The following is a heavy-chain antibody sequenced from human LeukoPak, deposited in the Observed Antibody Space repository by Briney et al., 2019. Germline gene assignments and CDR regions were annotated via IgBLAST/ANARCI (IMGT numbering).Heavy chain of an antibody. CDR1: GGSFSGYY. V-gene: IGHV4-31*11. CDR3: ARVLTTEAALWDY. J-gene: IGHJ4*02. CDR2: IYYSGST. D-gene: IGHD4/OR15-4a*01. Sequence: DPSETLSLTCAVYGGSFSGYYWSWIRQHPGKGLEWIGYIYYSGSTYYNPSLKSRVTISVDTSKNQFSLKLSSVTAADTAVYYCARVLTTEAALWDYWGQGTLVTVSS.